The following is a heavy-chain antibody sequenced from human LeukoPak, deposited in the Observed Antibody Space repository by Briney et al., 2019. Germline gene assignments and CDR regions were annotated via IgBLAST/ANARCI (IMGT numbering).Heavy chain of an antibody. CDR2: ISGSGGST. CDR1: GFTVSINS. V-gene: IGHV3-23*01. Sequence: GGSLRLSCTVSGFTVSINSMSWVRQAPGKGLEWVSAISGSGGSTYYADSVKGRFTISRDNSKNTLYLQMNSLRAEDTAVYYCAKATLNRISLYYFDYWGQGTLVTVSS. D-gene: IGHD2/OR15-2a*01. J-gene: IGHJ4*02. CDR3: AKATLNRISLYYFDY.